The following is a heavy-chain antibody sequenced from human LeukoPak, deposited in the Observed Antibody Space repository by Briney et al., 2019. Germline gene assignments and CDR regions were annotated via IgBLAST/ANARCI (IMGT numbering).Heavy chain of an antibody. V-gene: IGHV1-18*01. J-gene: IGHJ4*02. Sequence: ASVKVSCKASGYTLTSYDINWVRQAPGQGLEWMGWISAYNGNTNYAQKLQGRVTMTTDTSTSTAYMELRSLRSDDTAVYYCARRTRYYGSGSYYAYFDYWGQGTLVTVSS. CDR3: ARRTRYYGSGSYYAYFDY. CDR2: ISAYNGNT. D-gene: IGHD3-10*01. CDR1: GYTLTSYD.